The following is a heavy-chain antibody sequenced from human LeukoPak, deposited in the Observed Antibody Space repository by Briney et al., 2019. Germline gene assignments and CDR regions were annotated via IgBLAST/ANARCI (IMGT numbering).Heavy chain of an antibody. CDR1: GGSISSYY. J-gene: IGHJ5*02. Sequence: SETLSLTCTVSGGSISSYYWSWIRQPPGKGLEWIGYIYYSGSTNYNPSLKSRVTISVDTSKNQFSLKLSSVTAADTAVYYCARGGGSSWYGSWFDPWGQGTLVTVSS. CDR2: IYYSGST. CDR3: ARGGGSSWYGSWFDP. V-gene: IGHV4-59*08. D-gene: IGHD6-13*01.